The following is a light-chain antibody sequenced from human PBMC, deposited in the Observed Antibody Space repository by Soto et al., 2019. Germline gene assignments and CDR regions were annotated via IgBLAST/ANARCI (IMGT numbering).Light chain of an antibody. CDR1: QSVSIH. V-gene: IGKV3-15*01. J-gene: IGKJ5*01. Sequence: ETVMTQSPGTPSVSLGERATLSRRASQSVSIHLAWYQQKPGQAPRLLIYDTSTRATGIPARFSGSGSGTEFTLTISSLQSEDFAVYYCQQYSNWPPITFGQGTRLEIK. CDR3: QQYSNWPPIT. CDR2: DTS.